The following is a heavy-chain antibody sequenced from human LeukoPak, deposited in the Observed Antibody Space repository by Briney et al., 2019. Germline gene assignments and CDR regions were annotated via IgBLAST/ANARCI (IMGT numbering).Heavy chain of an antibody. D-gene: IGHD6-13*01. Sequence: GGSLRLSCAASGFTFSSFAMGWVRQAPGKGLEWVSTISDSGGRAYYADSVRGRFTISRDNSKNTLYLQMNSLRAEDTALYYCAKRLAAVGAVDYWGQGTLVTVSS. CDR2: ISDSGGRA. CDR3: AKRLAAVGAVDY. J-gene: IGHJ4*02. CDR1: GFTFSSFA. V-gene: IGHV3-23*01.